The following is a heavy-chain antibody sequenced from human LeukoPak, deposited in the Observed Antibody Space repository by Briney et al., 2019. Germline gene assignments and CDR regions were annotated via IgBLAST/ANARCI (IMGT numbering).Heavy chain of an antibody. CDR2: ISGSGGST. V-gene: IGHV3-23*01. CDR1: GFTFSSYA. J-gene: IGHJ4*02. CDR3: VKGPEIVAGTHFDY. Sequence: PGGSLRLSCAASGFTFSSYALSWVRQAPGKGLEWVSSISGSGGSTYYADSVKGRSTISRDKSKNTLYLQMKSLRAEDTAVYYCVKGPEIVAGTHFDYWGRGTLVTVSS. D-gene: IGHD2-15*01.